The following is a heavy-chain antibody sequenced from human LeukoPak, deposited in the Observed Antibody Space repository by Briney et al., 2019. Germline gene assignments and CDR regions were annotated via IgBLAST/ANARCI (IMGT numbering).Heavy chain of an antibody. CDR1: GFTFSDYY. CDR2: ISSSSSYT. CDR3: ARVRGNDYGDYTYTLDAFDI. V-gene: IGHV3-11*05. D-gene: IGHD4-17*01. J-gene: IGHJ3*02. Sequence: GGSLRLYCAASGFTFSDYYMSWIRQALGKGLEWASYISSSSSYTNYADSVKGRFTISRDNAKNSLYLQMNSLRAEVTAVYYCARVRGNDYGDYTYTLDAFDIWGQGTMVTVSS.